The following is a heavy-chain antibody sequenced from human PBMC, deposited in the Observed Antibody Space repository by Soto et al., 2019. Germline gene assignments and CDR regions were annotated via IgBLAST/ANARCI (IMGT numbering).Heavy chain of an antibody. CDR1: GGSISSSNW. D-gene: IGHD2-2*01. Sequence: PSETLSLTCAVSGGSISSSNWWSWVRQPPGKGLEWIGEIYHSGSTNYNPSLKSRVTISVDKSKNQFSLKLSSVTAADTAVYYCASGLSHYYYYGMDVWGQGXTVTVYS. J-gene: IGHJ6*02. V-gene: IGHV4-4*02. CDR2: IYHSGST. CDR3: ASGLSHYYYYGMDV.